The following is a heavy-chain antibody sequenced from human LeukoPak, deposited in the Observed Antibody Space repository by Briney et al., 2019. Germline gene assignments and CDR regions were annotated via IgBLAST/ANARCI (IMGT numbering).Heavy chain of an antibody. CDR2: ISGSCGST. V-gene: IGHV3-23*01. J-gene: IGHJ4*02. D-gene: IGHD2-2*01. CDR1: GCTFSSYA. Sequence: GGSLTLSCAVSGCTFSSYAMSWVRQAPATGLEWVSAISGSCGSTYYAGSVKGRFTISRDNSKNTLYLQMNSLRAEDTAVYYCAKDPLWVVVVPAAPDFDYWGQGTLVTVSS. CDR3: AKDPLWVVVVPAAPDFDY.